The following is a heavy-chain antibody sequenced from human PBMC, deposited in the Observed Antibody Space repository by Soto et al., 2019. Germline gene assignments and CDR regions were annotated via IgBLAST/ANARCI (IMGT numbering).Heavy chain of an antibody. J-gene: IGHJ6*01. CDR2: ISGLSSFI. V-gene: IGHV3-21*06. D-gene: IGHD6-25*01. CDR1: GFTFSRYG. CDR3: ARDPQQRLADSYYYGMDV. Sequence: GGSLRLSCAASGFTFSRYGMNWARQAPGKGLELVSSISGLSSFIYYADSVKGRFTVSRDNAKNSLFVQMNSLTAEDTAVYYCARDPQQRLADSYYYGMDVWGQGTTVTVSP.